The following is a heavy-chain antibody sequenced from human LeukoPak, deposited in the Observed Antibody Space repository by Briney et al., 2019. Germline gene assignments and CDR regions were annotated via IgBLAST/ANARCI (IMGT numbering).Heavy chain of an antibody. CDR1: GGSFSGYY. J-gene: IGHJ4*02. V-gene: IGHV4-34*01. Sequence: SETLSLTCAVYGGSFSGYYWSWIRQPPGKGLEWIGETNHSGSTNYNPSLKSRVTISVDTSKNQFSLKLSSVTAADTAVYYCARHRALITMVRGVIIGYFDYWGQGTLVTVSS. CDR3: ARHRALITMVRGVIIGYFDY. D-gene: IGHD3-10*01. CDR2: TNHSGST.